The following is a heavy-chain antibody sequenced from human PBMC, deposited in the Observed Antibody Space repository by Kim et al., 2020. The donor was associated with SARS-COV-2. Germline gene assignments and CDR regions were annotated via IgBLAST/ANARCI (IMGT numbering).Heavy chain of an antibody. J-gene: IGHJ4*02. CDR3: ARLGKEDWLAKYYFDH. CDR1: GFTFSSYA. V-gene: IGHV3-23*03. CDR2: IYSDASST. Sequence: GGSLRLSCAASGFTFSSYAMGWVRQAPGKGLEWVSPIYSDASSTYYADSVKGRFTIYRDNSKNTLSLQMNSLRAEDTAIYYCARLGKEDWLAKYYFDHCGRRALVSASS. D-gene: IGHD3-9*01.